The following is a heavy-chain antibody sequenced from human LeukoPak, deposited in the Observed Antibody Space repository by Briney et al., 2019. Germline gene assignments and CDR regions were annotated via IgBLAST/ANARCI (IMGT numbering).Heavy chain of an antibody. CDR3: ARDGRITMVRGVRGYFQH. D-gene: IGHD3-10*01. J-gene: IGHJ1*01. CDR1: GGSISSSSYY. Sequence: SETLSLTCTVSGGSISSSSYYWGWIRQPPGKGLEWIGSIYYSGSTYYNPSLKSRVTISVDTSKNQFSLKLSSVTAADTAVYYCARDGRITMVRGVRGYFQHWGQGTLVTVSS. V-gene: IGHV4-39*07. CDR2: IYYSGST.